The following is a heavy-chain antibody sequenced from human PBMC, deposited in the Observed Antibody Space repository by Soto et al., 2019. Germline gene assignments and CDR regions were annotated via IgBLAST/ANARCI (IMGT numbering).Heavy chain of an antibody. J-gene: IGHJ4*02. CDR3: AHKGPEDWPLDY. V-gene: IGHV2-5*02. CDR1: GFSLSTSGVG. Sequence: QITLKESGPTLVRPTQTLTLTCAFSGFSLSTSGVGVGWIRQPPGKALEWLAVIYWDDSKHYSPSLRSRLTINTATSKNQVVLKLTNMDPMDTGTYYCAHKGPEDWPLDYWGQGTLVTVSS. D-gene: IGHD3-9*01. CDR2: IYWDDSK.